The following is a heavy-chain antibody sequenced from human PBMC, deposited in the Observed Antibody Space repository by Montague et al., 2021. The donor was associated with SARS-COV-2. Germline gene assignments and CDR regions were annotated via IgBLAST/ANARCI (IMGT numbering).Heavy chain of an antibody. D-gene: IGHD3-3*01. CDR1: GGSISSSNW. V-gene: IGHV4-4*02. J-gene: IGHJ3*02. CDR3: ARGYRRITIFGVVIYGAFDI. Sequence: SETLSLTCAVSGGSISSSNWWSLVRHPPRKVLELIGEIYHSGSTNYNPSLNSLVTISVDKSKNQFSLKLRSVTAAETAVYYCARGYRRITIFGVVIYGAFDIWGQGTMVTVSS. CDR2: IYHSGST.